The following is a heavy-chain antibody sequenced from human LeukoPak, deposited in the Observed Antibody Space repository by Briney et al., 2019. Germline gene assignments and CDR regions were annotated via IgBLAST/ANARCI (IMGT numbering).Heavy chain of an antibody. J-gene: IGHJ5*02. CDR2: IYYSGST. CDR1: VGSISSGGYY. CDR3: ARDKATVVTPHWFDP. V-gene: IGHV4-31*03. Sequence: PSETLSLTCTVSVGSISSGGYYWSWIRQHPGKGLEWIGYIYYSGSTYYNPSLKSRVTISVDTSKNQFSLKLSSVTAADTAVYYCARDKATVVTPHWFDPWGQGTLVTVSS. D-gene: IGHD4-23*01.